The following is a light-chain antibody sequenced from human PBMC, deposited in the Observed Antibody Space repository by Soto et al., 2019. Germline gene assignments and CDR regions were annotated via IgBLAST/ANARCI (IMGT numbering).Light chain of an antibody. V-gene: IGLV2-8*01. CDR2: EVT. CDR1: SSDGGGYNY. J-gene: IGLJ3*02. Sequence: QSALTQPPSASGSPGQSVTISCTGTSSDGGGYNYVSWYQQYTGRAPKLMIYEVTKRPSGVPDRFSGSKSGNTASLTVSGLQAEDEADYYCSSYAASNNFYFVFGGGTKLTVL. CDR3: SSYAASNNFYFV.